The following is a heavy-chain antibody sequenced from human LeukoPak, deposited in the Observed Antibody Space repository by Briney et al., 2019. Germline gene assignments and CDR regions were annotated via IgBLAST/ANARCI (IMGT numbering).Heavy chain of an antibody. CDR2: ISTYNGDT. Sequence: GSVKVSCKASDYTFISYGISGVGQATGQGLEWMGWISTYNGDTKYTQKLQGRVTMTADTSTRTAYMELRSLRSDDTAVYYCARGWIEMPTVYFDYWGQGTLVSVFS. V-gene: IGHV1-18*01. CDR3: ARGWIEMPTVYFDY. D-gene: IGHD5-24*01. J-gene: IGHJ4*02. CDR1: DYTFISYG.